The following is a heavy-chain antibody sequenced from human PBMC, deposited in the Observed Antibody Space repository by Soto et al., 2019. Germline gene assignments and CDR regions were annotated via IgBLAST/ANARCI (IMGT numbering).Heavy chain of an antibody. D-gene: IGHD5-18*01. CDR1: GFTFSGYG. J-gene: IGHJ4*02. V-gene: IGHV3-48*03. CDR2: ITSSGSLI. CDR3: ATTVNTVDY. Sequence: PGGSLRLSCAASGFTFSGYGLNWVRQAPGKGLEWISYITSSGSLIYYADSLKGRFTISRDNVKNSLFLQMNSLRAEDTAVYYCATTVNTVDYWGQGTLVTVSS.